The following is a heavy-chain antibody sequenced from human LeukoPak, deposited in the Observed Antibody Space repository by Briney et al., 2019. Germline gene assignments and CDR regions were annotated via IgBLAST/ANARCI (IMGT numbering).Heavy chain of an antibody. V-gene: IGHV3-53*01. CDR2: IYSGAST. J-gene: IGHJ3*02. CDR3: ARAPLDYCSGGSCYMIGAFDI. Sequence: GGSLRLSCAASGFTVSSNYMSWVRQAPGKGLEWVSVIYSGASTYYADSVKGRFTISRDNSKNTLYLQMNSLRAEDTAVYYCARAPLDYCSGGSCYMIGAFDIWGQGTMVTVSS. D-gene: IGHD2-15*01. CDR1: GFTVSSNY.